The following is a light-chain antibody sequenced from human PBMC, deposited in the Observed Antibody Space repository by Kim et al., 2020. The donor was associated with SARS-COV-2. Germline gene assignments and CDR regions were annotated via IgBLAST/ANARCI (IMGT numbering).Light chain of an antibody. Sequence: GQSITFSSAGTSGDVGSDKLVSCYQQHRGEPPQLLFDVGTRRPSVFSRRFSGSKSGSAASLTFAGLQPEDEADYFCSSYANSSTYVFGSGTKVTVL. CDR1: SGDVGSDKL. V-gene: IGLV2-23*01. CDR3: SSYANSSTYV. J-gene: IGLJ1*01. CDR2: VGT.